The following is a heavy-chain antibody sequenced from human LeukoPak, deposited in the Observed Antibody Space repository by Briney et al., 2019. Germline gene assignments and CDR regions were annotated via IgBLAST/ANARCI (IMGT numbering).Heavy chain of an antibody. CDR1: GYTFTSYG. J-gene: IGHJ1*01. Sequence: GASVKVSCKASGYTFTSYGISWVRQAPGQGLEWMGWISAYNGNTNYAQKLQGRVTMTTDTSTSTAYMELRSLRSDDTAAYYCAREKAGDYYGSSGYYSWARYFQHWGQGTLVTVSS. CDR2: ISAYNGNT. V-gene: IGHV1-18*01. D-gene: IGHD3-22*01. CDR3: AREKAGDYYGSSGYYSWARYFQH.